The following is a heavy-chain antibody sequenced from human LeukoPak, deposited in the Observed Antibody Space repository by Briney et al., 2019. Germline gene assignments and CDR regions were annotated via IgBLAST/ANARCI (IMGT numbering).Heavy chain of an antibody. CDR3: ARDNYDFWSGYYRTYGMDV. V-gene: IGHV1-3*01. Sequence: ASVTVSCKASGYTFTIYAMHWVRQAPGQRLEWMGWINAGNGNTKYSQKFQGRVTITRDTSASTAYMELSSLRSEDTAVYYCARDNYDFWSGYYRTYGMDVWGQGTTVTVSS. J-gene: IGHJ6*02. CDR1: GYTFTIYA. D-gene: IGHD3-3*01. CDR2: INAGNGNT.